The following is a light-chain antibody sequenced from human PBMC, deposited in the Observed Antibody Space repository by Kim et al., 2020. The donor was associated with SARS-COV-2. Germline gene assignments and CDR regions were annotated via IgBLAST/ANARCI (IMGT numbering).Light chain of an antibody. CDR2: GKN. J-gene: IGLJ2*01. V-gene: IGLV3-19*01. CDR1: RLRSYY. Sequence: VAWGQTVRITCQGDRLRSYYATWYQKKPGQAPILVIYGKNNRPSGIPDRFSGSSSGNTASLTITGTQAGDEADYYCNSRDSNDNVVFGGGTQLTVL. CDR3: NSRDSNDNVV.